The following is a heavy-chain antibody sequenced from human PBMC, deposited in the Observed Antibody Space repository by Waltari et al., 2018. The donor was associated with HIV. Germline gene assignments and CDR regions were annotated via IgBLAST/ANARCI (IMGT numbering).Heavy chain of an antibody. Sequence: EVQSVESGGGSAQPGGFLSLCFNASGFTFRRSCIQWVRQAPGRGLEWVANIKEDGSERSYVESVKGRFIISRDNAKNSLFLQMYGLGAEDTGVYYCARLQWATQNLDFWGQGTLVTVSS. CDR2: IKEDGSER. V-gene: IGHV3-7*01. D-gene: IGHD6-19*01. J-gene: IGHJ4*02. CDR3: ARLQWATQNLDF. CDR1: GFTFRRSC.